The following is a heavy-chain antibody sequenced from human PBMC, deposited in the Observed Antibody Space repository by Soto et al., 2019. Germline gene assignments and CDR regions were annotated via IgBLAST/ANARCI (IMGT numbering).Heavy chain of an antibody. CDR3: AREEVRGIIRWFDP. CDR1: GFAFSEYS. D-gene: IGHD3-10*01. V-gene: IGHV3-48*02. Sequence: HPGGSLRLSCAASGFAFSEYSMAWVRQAPGKGPEWVSYISGSSGVIYYVDSVKGRFTVSRDNAKNSLFLQMNSLRQEDTAVYYCAREEVRGIIRWFDPWGQGTQVTVSS. J-gene: IGHJ5*02. CDR2: ISGSSGVI.